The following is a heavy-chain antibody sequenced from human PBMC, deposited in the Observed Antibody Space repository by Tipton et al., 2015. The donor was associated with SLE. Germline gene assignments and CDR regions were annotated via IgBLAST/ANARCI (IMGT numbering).Heavy chain of an antibody. CDR1: GGSFSGYY. CDR3: AAHHLGIYWYFDL. D-gene: IGHD7-27*01. V-gene: IGHV4-4*07. CDR2: IYPSGST. J-gene: IGHJ2*01. Sequence: TLSLTCRVCGGSFSGYYWSWVRQPAGKGLEWIGRIYPSGSTNYNPSLKSRVTMSVDTSKNQFSLKLSSVTAADTALYYCAAHHLGIYWYFDLWGRGTLVTVSS.